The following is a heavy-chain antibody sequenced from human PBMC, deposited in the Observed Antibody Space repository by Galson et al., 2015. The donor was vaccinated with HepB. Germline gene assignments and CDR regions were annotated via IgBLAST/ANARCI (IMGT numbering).Heavy chain of an antibody. CDR2: IIPILGIA. Sequence: SVKVSCKASGGTFSSYTISWVRQAPGQGLEWMGRIIPILGIANYAQKFQGRVTITADKSTSTAYMELSSLRSEDTAVYYCARDEALRDGYSLFDYWGQGTLVTVSS. J-gene: IGHJ4*02. D-gene: IGHD5-24*01. CDR3: ARDEALRDGYSLFDY. V-gene: IGHV1-69*04. CDR1: GGTFSSYT.